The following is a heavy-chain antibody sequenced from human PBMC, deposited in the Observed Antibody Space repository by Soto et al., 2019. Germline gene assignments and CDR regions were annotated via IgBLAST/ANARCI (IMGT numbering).Heavy chain of an antibody. D-gene: IGHD2-21*02. J-gene: IGHJ4*02. V-gene: IGHV3-23*01. CDR1: GFTFSNYA. Sequence: EVQLLESGGGSVQPGGSLRLSCAASGFTFSNYAMTWVRQAPGKGLEWVSTMSGTAGNTYYADSVKGRFTISRDNSKNTLYLQMNSLRAEDTAVYYCARGGDPDYWGQGTLVTVSS. CDR3: ARGGDPDY. CDR2: MSGTAGNT.